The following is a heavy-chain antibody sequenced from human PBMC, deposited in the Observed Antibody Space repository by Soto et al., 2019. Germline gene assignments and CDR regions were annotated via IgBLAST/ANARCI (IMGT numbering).Heavy chain of an antibody. CDR3: AKLSPVLRFLEWNDAFDI. D-gene: IGHD3-3*01. J-gene: IGHJ3*02. Sequence: EVQLLESGGGLVQPGGSLRLSCAASGFTFSSYAMSWVRQAPGKGLEWVSAISGSGGSTYYADSVKGRFTISRDNSKNTLYLQMNSLRAEDTAVYCCAKLSPVLRFLEWNDAFDIWAQGTMVIVSS. CDR1: GFTFSSYA. CDR2: ISGSGGST. V-gene: IGHV3-23*01.